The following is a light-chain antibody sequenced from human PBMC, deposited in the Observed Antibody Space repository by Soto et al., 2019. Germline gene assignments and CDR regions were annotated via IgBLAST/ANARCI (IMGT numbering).Light chain of an antibody. J-gene: IGLJ2*01. V-gene: IGLV1-40*01. CDR2: GNN. CDR1: SSNIGAGYD. CDR3: QSYDSSLSGSDVV. Sequence: QSVLTQPPSVSGAPGQRVTISCTGSSSNIGAGYDVHWYQHLPGTAPKLLIYGNNNRPSGVPDRFSGSKSGTSASLAITGLQAEDEADYYCQSYDSSLSGSDVVFGGGTKLTVL.